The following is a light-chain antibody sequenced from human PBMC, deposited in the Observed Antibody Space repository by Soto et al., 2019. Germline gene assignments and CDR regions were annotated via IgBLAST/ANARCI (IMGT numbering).Light chain of an antibody. CDR2: DAS. V-gene: IGKV3-11*01. CDR3: QQRSNWPGT. Sequence: TQSPSTLSASVGDRVTITCRASQSVSSYLAWYQQKPGQAPRLLIYDASNRATGIPARFSGSGPGTDFTLTISSLEPEDFAVYYCQQRSNWPGTFGQGTKVDIK. J-gene: IGKJ1*01. CDR1: QSVSSY.